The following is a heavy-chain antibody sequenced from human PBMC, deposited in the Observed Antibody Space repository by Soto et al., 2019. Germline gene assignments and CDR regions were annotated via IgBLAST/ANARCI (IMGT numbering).Heavy chain of an antibody. CDR3: ARDLRLYGALDY. Sequence: SETLSLTCTVSGGSISSYYWGWIRQPAGKGLEWIGRIYTSGSTNYNPSLKSRVTMSVDTSKNQFPLKLSSVTAADTAVYYCARDLRLYGALDYWGQGTLVTVSS. V-gene: IGHV4-4*07. J-gene: IGHJ4*02. D-gene: IGHD4-17*01. CDR1: GGSISSYY. CDR2: IYTSGST.